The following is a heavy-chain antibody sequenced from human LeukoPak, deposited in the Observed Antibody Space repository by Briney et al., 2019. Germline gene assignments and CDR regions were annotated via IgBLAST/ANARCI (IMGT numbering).Heavy chain of an antibody. J-gene: IGHJ4*02. V-gene: IGHV3-48*02. CDR2: ISGGTSTI. D-gene: IGHD3-22*01. CDR1: GFTVSTHS. Sequence: GGSLRLSCAASGFTVSTHSMNWVRQAPGKGLEWVSYISGGTSTIFYADSVKGRFTISRDNAQRSLYLQMNSLRDEDTAVYYCARDGRGYYDSSAYSLDYWGQGTLVTVSS. CDR3: ARDGRGYYDSSAYSLDY.